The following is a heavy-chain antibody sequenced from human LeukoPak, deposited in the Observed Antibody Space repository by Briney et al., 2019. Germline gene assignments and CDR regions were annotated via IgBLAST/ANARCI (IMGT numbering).Heavy chain of an antibody. CDR3: ARGEYSSGWYAFDI. D-gene: IGHD6-19*01. V-gene: IGHV4-59*01. CDR2: IYYSGST. Sequence: SETLSLTCTVSGGSISSYYWSWIRQPPGKGLEWIGYIYYSGSTNYNPSLKSRVTISVDTSKNQFSLKLSSVTAADTAVYYCARGEYSSGWYAFDIWGQGTTVTVSS. CDR1: GGSISSYY. J-gene: IGHJ3*02.